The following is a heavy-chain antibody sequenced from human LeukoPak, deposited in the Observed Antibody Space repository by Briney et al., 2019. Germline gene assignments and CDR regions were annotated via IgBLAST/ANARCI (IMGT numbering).Heavy chain of an antibody. CDR1: GYTLTELS. V-gene: IGHV1-24*01. CDR3: ATNVHRDGYNPLVY. CDR2: FDPEDGET. Sequence: ASVKVSCKVSGYTLTELSMHWVRQAPGKGLEWMGGFDPEDGETIYAQKFQGRVTMTEDTSTDTAYMELSSLRSEDTAVYYCATNVHRDGYNPLVYWGQGTLVTVSS. J-gene: IGHJ4*02. D-gene: IGHD5-24*01.